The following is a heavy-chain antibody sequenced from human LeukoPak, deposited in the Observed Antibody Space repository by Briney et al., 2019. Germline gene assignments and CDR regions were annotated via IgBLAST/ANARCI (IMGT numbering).Heavy chain of an antibody. CDR1: GFTFSSYD. CDR3: ARGLRYCSGGSCYNSDAFDI. D-gene: IGHD2-15*01. V-gene: IGHV3-13*05. CDR2: IGTAGDP. Sequence: PGGSLRLSCAASGFTFSSYDMHWVRQATGKGLEWVSAIGTAGDPYYPGSVKGRFTISRESAKNSLYLQMISLRAGDTAVYYCARGLRYCSGGSCYNSDAFDIWGQGTMVTVSS. J-gene: IGHJ3*02.